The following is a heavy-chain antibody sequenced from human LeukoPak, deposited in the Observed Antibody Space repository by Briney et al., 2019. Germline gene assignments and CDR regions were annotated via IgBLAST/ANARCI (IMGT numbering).Heavy chain of an antibody. Sequence: PGGSLRLSCAASEFSVGSNYMTWVRQAPGKGLEWVSLIYSGGSTYYADSVKGRFTISRDNSKNTLYLQMNSLRAEDTAVYYCARGVPLYSSSWARSKPIYYYYYMDVWGKGTTVTVSS. CDR2: IYSGGST. D-gene: IGHD6-13*01. J-gene: IGHJ6*03. V-gene: IGHV3-66*01. CDR1: EFSVGSNY. CDR3: ARGVPLYSSSWARSKPIYYYYYMDV.